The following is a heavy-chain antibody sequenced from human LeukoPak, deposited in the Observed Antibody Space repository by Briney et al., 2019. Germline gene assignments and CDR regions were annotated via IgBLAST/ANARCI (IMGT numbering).Heavy chain of an antibody. J-gene: IGHJ2*01. CDR1: GYTFTSYD. CDR2: MNPNSGNT. V-gene: IGHV1-8*03. D-gene: IGHD3-10*01. CDR3: ARGPSRITMVRGVDWYFDL. Sequence: ASVKVSCKASGYTFTSYDINWVRQATGQGLEWMGWMNPNSGNTGYAQKFQGRVTITRNTSISTAYMELSSLRSEDTAVYYCARGPSRITMVRGVDWYFDLWGRGTLVTVSS.